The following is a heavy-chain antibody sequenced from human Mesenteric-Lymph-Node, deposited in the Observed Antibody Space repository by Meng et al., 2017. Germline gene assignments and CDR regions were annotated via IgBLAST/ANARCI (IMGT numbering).Heavy chain of an antibody. CDR2: THDSGDV. D-gene: IGHD3-3*01. J-gene: IGHJ4*02. Sequence: QVQLQESGPGLVKPSETLSLTCTVSGASISSGDYCWSWIRQPPGKGLEWIGHTHDSGDVRYNPSLNSRVTISADTSKNQFSLRLSSVTAADTAVYFCVRALGRRFLEWPRFDTWGQGTLVTVSS. CDR3: VRALGRRFLEWPRFDT. CDR1: GASISSGDYC. V-gene: IGHV4-30-4*01.